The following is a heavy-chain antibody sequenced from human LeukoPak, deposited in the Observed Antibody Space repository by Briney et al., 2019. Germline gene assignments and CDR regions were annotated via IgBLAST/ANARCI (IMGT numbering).Heavy chain of an antibody. Sequence: PGGSLRLSCAASGFTFSDYYMSWVRQAPGKGLEWVANIKQDGSEKYYVDSVKGRFTIPRDNSKNTLYLQMNSLRAEDTAVYYCAKEEAYYYDSSGYHYRMLDYWGQGTLVTVSS. CDR1: GFTFSDYY. V-gene: IGHV3-7*01. J-gene: IGHJ4*02. CDR2: IKQDGSEK. CDR3: AKEEAYYYDSSGYHYRMLDY. D-gene: IGHD3-22*01.